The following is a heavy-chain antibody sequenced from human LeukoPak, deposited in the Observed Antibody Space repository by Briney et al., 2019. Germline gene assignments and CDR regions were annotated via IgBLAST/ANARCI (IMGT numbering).Heavy chain of an antibody. CDR3: ARVRDCGGDCYTDYFDY. D-gene: IGHD2-21*02. CDR1: GGTFSSYA. Sequence: SVKVSCKASGGTFSSYAISWVRQAPGQGLEWMGRIIPILGTANYAQKFQGRVTITTDESTSTAYMELSSLRSEDTAVYYCARVRDCGGDCYTDYFDYWGQGTLVTVSS. J-gene: IGHJ4*02. CDR2: IIPILGTA. V-gene: IGHV1-69*11.